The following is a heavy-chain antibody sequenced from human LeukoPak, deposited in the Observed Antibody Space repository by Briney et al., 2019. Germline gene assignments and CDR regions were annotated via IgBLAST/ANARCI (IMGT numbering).Heavy chain of an antibody. CDR2: ISSTGSTI. D-gene: IGHD4-17*01. CDR1: GFSFSSYS. CDR3: ARSEYGDYVGGSFHY. J-gene: IGHJ4*02. Sequence: GGSLRLSCAASGFSFSSYSMNWVRQAPGKGLGGVHSISSTGSTIYYVDSVKGRFTISRDSAKNSLYLQMSSLRAEDTALYYCARSEYGDYVGGSFHYWGQGTLVTVSS. V-gene: IGHV3-48*01.